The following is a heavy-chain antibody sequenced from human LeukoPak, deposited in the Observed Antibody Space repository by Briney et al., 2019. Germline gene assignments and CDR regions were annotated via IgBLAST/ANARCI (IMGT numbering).Heavy chain of an antibody. CDR3: AKDISTGWNFDY. CDR2: IWYDGRDK. CDR1: GFTFSSYA. Sequence: GRSLRLSCAASGFTFSSYAMHWVRQAPGKGLEWVAFIWYDGRDKYHVDSVKGRNTISRDNSKNTLYLQMNSLRAEDTAVYYCAKDISTGWNFDYWGQGTLVTVSS. V-gene: IGHV3-30*04. D-gene: IGHD6-19*01. J-gene: IGHJ4*02.